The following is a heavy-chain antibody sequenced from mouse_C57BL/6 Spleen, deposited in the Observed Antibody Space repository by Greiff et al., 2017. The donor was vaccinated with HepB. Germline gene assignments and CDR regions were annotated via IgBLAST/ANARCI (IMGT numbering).Heavy chain of an antibody. V-gene: IGHV1-55*01. Sequence: QVQLQQPGAELVKPGASVKMSCKASGYTFTSYWITWVKQRPGQGLEWIGDIYPGSGSTNYNEKFKSKATLTVDTSSSTAYMQLSSLTSEDSAVYYFARYYSNYNYAMDYWGQGTSVTVSS. CDR2: IYPGSGST. CDR1: GYTFTSYW. CDR3: ARYYSNYNYAMDY. D-gene: IGHD2-5*01. J-gene: IGHJ4*01.